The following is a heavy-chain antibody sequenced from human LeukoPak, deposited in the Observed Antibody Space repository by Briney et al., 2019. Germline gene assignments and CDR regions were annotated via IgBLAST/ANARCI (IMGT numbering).Heavy chain of an antibody. CDR2: INHSGST. CDR3: ARARDSSGYYYT. Sequence: AETLSLTCAVYGGSFRGYYWSWIRQPPGKALEWIGEINHSGSTNYNPSLKSRVTISVVTSKNQFSLKLSSVTAADTAVYYCARARDSSGYYYTWGQGTLVTVSS. CDR1: GGSFRGYY. D-gene: IGHD3-22*01. J-gene: IGHJ5*02. V-gene: IGHV4-34*01.